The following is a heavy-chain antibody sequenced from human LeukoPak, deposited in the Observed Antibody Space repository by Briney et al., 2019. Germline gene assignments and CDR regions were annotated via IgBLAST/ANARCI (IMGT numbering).Heavy chain of an antibody. CDR1: GYTFTSYD. CDR2: MNPNSGNT. CDR3: ARGRGDILTGYYFVFDY. Sequence: ASVKVSCKASGYTFTSYDINWVRQATGQGLEWMGWMNPNSGNTGYAQKFQGRVTMTRNTSISTAYMELSSLRSEDTAVYYCARGRGDILTGYYFVFDYWGQGTLVTVSS. V-gene: IGHV1-8*01. D-gene: IGHD3-9*01. J-gene: IGHJ4*02.